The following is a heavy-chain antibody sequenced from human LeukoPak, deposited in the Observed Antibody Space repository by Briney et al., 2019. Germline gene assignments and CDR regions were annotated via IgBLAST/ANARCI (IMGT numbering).Heavy chain of an antibody. Sequence: PSETLSLTCAVSGGSISDYYWSWIRQPPGKGLEYIGYIHYSGRTNYNPSLKSRVTISVDTSNNQFSLRLSSVAAADTAVYYCARVSDISGYYYYFDYWGQGTLVTVSS. D-gene: IGHD3-22*01. V-gene: IGHV4-59*01. CDR2: IHYSGRT. CDR1: GGSISDYY. CDR3: ARVSDISGYYYYFDY. J-gene: IGHJ4*02.